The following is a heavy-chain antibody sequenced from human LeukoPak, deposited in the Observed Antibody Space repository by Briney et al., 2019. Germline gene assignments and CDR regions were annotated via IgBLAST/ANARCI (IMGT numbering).Heavy chain of an antibody. CDR2: ISPDGSEQ. Sequence: GGSLRLSCEASGFSFSSSYMTWVRQAPGKGLEWVAAISPDGSEQFYVDSMKGRFTISRDNAKNSLYLQMNSLRAEDTAVYYCARDCGGGSCYGPYDAFDIWGQGTMVTVSS. D-gene: IGHD2-15*01. J-gene: IGHJ3*02. CDR3: ARDCGGGSCYGPYDAFDI. CDR1: GFSFSSSY. V-gene: IGHV3-7*01.